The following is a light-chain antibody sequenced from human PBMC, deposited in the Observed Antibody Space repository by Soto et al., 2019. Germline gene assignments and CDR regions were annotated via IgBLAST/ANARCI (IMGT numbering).Light chain of an antibody. J-gene: IGKJ4*01. V-gene: IGKV3-20*01. CDR2: GAS. CDR1: QSVSSSY. Sequence: EIVLTQSPGTLSLSPGERATLSCRASQSVSSSYLAWYQQKPSQAPRLLIYGASSRATGIPDRFSGSGSGTDFTLTISRLEPEDFAVYYCQQYGSSPPLLTFGGGTKVEIK. CDR3: QQYGSSPPLLT.